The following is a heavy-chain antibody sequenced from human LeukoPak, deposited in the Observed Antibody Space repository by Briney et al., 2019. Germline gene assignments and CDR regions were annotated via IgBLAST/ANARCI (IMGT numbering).Heavy chain of an antibody. Sequence: TGGSLRLSCAASGFTFNNYAMTWVRQAPGKGLEWVSAITGSGDSTYYADSVKGRFTISRDNSKNTLYLQMNRLGAEDTAVYYCAKDPYSSGPYNWFDPWGQGTLVTVSS. CDR3: AKDPYSSGPYNWFDP. CDR2: ITGSGDST. D-gene: IGHD6-19*01. V-gene: IGHV3-23*01. CDR1: GFTFNNYA. J-gene: IGHJ5*02.